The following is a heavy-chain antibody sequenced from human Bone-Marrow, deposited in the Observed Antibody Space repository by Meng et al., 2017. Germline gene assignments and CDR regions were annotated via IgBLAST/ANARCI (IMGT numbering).Heavy chain of an antibody. J-gene: IGHJ4*02. CDR2: IGNKKEGRTT. Sequence: VQLDQSGAEVKNPGSSVMVDCKASGGTFSSYAISWVRQAPGKGLEWVGRIGNKKEGRTTDYAAPVKGRFTISSDESKNTFYLQMNSLKSEDTAVYYCIAWYLGFWGQGTLVTVSS. CDR3: IAWYLGF. CDR1: GGTFSSYA. V-gene: IGHV3-15*04.